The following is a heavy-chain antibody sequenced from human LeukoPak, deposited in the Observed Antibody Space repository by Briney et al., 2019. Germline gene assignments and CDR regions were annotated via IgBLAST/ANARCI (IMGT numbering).Heavy chain of an antibody. CDR3: ARDREFYDSSGPYYFDF. V-gene: IGHV1-2*02. D-gene: IGHD3-22*01. J-gene: IGHJ4*02. CDR2: INPNTGGT. Sequence: ASVKVSCKASGYTFTAYYMHWVRQAPGQGLEWMGWINPNTGGTDYAQKFQGRVTMTRDTSISTAYMELSSLRSDDTALYYCARDREFYDSSGPYYFDFWGQGTLVTVSS. CDR1: GYTFTAYY.